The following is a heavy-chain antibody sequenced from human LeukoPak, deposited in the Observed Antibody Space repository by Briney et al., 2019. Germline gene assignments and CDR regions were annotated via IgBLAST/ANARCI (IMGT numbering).Heavy chain of an antibody. CDR2: IRSKPYNYAT. CDR3: TTTLERYCSRINCYPPRY. D-gene: IGHD2-2*01. Sequence: PGGSLRLSCAASGFPFSEYNFHWVRQASGKGLEWVGRIRSKPYNYATAYAASVAGRFTISRDDSKSTAFLQMDSLKNEDTAVYYCTTTLERYCSRINCYPPRYWGQGTLVSVSA. CDR1: GFPFSEYN. J-gene: IGHJ4*02. V-gene: IGHV3-73*01.